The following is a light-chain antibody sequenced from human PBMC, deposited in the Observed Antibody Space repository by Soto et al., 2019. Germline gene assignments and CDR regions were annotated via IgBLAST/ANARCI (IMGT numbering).Light chain of an antibody. CDR3: HHYGGSPIT. CDR2: GAS. V-gene: IGKV3-20*01. CDR1: QSVNSDY. Sequence: IVLTQTPGTLSLSPGERATLSCRASQSVNSDYLGWFQQKPGQAPRLLIYGASTRATGIPDRFSGRGSGTDFTLTISRLEPEDFAVYYCHHYGGSPITFGQGTRLEIK. J-gene: IGKJ5*01.